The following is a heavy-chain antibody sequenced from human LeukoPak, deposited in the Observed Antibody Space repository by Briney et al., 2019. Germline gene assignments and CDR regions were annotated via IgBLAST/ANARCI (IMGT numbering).Heavy chain of an antibody. V-gene: IGHV3-33*01. CDR1: GFTFSSYG. Sequence: PGGSLRLSCAASGFTFSSYGMHWVRQAPGKGLEWVAVIWYDGSNKYYADSVKGRFTISRDNSKNTLYLQMNSLRAEDTAVYYCARELVRFLEWLPNSLDYWGQGTLVTVSS. J-gene: IGHJ4*02. D-gene: IGHD3-3*01. CDR3: ARELVRFLEWLPNSLDY. CDR2: IWYDGSNK.